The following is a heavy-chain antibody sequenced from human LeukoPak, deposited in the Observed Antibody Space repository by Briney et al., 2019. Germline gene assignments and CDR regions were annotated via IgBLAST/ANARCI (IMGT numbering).Heavy chain of an antibody. V-gene: IGHV4-31*03. Sequence: PSETLSLTCTVSGGSISSGGYYWSWIRQHPGKGLEWIGYIYYSGSTYYNPSLKSRVTISVDTSKNQFSLKLSSVTAADTAVYYCARATLITIFGVVIPNWFDPWGQGTLVTVSS. CDR1: GGSISSGGYY. J-gene: IGHJ5*02. D-gene: IGHD3-3*01. CDR2: IYYSGST. CDR3: ARATLITIFGVVIPNWFDP.